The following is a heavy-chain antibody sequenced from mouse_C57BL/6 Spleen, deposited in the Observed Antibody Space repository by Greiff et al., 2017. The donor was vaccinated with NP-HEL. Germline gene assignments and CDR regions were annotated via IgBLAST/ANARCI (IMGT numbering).Heavy chain of an antibody. CDR3: ARDLGGTGYFDV. D-gene: IGHD4-1*01. J-gene: IGHJ1*03. V-gene: IGHV5-16*01. CDR2: INYDGSST. CDR1: GFTFSDYY. Sequence: EVKVVESEGGLVQPGSSMKLSCTASGFTFSDYYMAWVRQVPEKGLEWVANINYDGSSTYYLDSLKSRFIISRDNAKNILYLQMSSLKSEDTATYYCARDLGGTGYFDVWGTGTTVTVSS.